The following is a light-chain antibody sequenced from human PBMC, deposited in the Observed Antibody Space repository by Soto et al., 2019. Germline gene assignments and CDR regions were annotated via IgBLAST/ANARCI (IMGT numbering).Light chain of an antibody. CDR3: QKHNNWPLT. Sequence: ETVMTQSPATLSVSPGERVTLSCGASQSVSSYLAWYQQKPGQAPRLLIYRASTRATGIPARFSGSGSGTEFTLTISSLQSEDFAVYYCQKHNNWPLTFGGGTKVEIK. CDR1: QSVSSY. V-gene: IGKV3-15*01. J-gene: IGKJ4*01. CDR2: RAS.